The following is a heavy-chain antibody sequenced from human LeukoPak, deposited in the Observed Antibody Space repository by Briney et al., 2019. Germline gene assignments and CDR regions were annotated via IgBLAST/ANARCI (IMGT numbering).Heavy chain of an antibody. CDR3: ARVRADSSGHDIDY. D-gene: IGHD3-22*01. CDR2: LWYDGSK. J-gene: IGHJ4*02. Sequence: PGGSLRLPCAASGFTFSAYVMHWVRQAPGKGLEWVAILWYDGSKYYADSVKGRFTMSRDNSKNTLHLQMNSLRAEDTAVYYCARVRADSSGHDIDYWGQGTLVTASS. CDR1: GFTFSAYV. V-gene: IGHV3-33*01.